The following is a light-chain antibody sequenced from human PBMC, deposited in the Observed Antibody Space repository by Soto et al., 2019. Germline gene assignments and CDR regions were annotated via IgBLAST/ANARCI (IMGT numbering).Light chain of an antibody. Sequence: QSVLTHPPSVSGAPWHRVIISFTGSSSNIGAGYDVHWYQQRPGTAPKLLIFGNNNRPSGVPDRFSGSKSGTSASLAITGLQAEDEGDYYCQSYDSTLSDRYVFGTGTKVTVL. J-gene: IGLJ1*01. CDR2: GNN. CDR1: SSNIGAGYD. CDR3: QSYDSTLSDRYV. V-gene: IGLV1-40*01.